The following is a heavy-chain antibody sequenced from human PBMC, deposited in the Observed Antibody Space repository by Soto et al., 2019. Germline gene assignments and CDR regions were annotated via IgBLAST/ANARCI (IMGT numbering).Heavy chain of an antibody. CDR1: GFTSSSNG. D-gene: IGHD3-22*01. CDR2: IWYDGNKK. Sequence: PGGSLRLSCAAYGFTSSSNGMHWVRQAPGKGLEWVAVIWYDGNKKYYGDSVRGRFTISRDNSKNTLYLEMNSLRAEDTAVYYCVVDTSGLLDYWGQGTQVTVSS. J-gene: IGHJ4*02. V-gene: IGHV3-33*03. CDR3: VVDTSGLLDY.